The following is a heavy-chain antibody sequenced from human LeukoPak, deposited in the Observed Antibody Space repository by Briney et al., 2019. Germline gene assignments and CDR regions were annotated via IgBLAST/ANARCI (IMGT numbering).Heavy chain of an antibody. CDR2: TNPNSGGT. V-gene: IGHV1-2*02. CDR1: GYTFTGYY. CDR3: ARLAAGTRIVLDP. D-gene: IGHD6-13*01. Sequence: ASVKVSCKASGYTFTGYYMHWVRQAPGQGLEWMGWTNPNSGGTNYAQKFQGRVTMTRDTSISTAYMELSRLRSDDTAVYYCARLAAGTRIVLDPWGQGTLVTVSS. J-gene: IGHJ5*02.